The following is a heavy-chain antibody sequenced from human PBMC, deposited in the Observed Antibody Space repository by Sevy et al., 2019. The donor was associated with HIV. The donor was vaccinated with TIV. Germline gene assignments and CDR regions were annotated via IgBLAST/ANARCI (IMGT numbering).Heavy chain of an antibody. J-gene: IGHJ4*02. Sequence: SETQSLTCTVSGGSITSDYWSWIRQFPGKGLERIAFIHYDGSSGYNPSLKSRTTISIEASKTQFSLKLNSVTAADTAIYFCARCGRHAAELNWGQGLLVTVSS. CDR2: IHYDGSS. CDR1: GGSITSDY. D-gene: IGHD6-13*01. CDR3: ARCGRHAAELN. V-gene: IGHV4-59*13.